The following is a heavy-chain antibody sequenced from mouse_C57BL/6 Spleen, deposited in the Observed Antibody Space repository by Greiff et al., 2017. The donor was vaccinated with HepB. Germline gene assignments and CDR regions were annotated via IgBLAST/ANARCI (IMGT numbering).Heavy chain of an antibody. D-gene: IGHD4-1*01. CDR2: IHPNSGST. CDR3: ARAVTGNGDFDV. CDR1: GYTFTSYW. J-gene: IGHJ1*03. V-gene: IGHV1-64*01. Sequence: VQLQQPGAELVKPGASVKLSCKASGYTFTSYWMHWVKQRPGQGLEWIGMIHPNSGSTNYNEKFKSKATLTVDKSSSTAYMQLSSLTSEDSAVDYCARAVTGNGDFDVWGTGTTVTVSS.